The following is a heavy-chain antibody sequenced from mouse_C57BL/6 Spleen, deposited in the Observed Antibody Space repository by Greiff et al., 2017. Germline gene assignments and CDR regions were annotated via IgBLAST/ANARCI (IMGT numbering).Heavy chain of an antibody. V-gene: IGHV1-80*01. D-gene: IGHD2-4*01. J-gene: IGHJ3*01. CDR1: GYAFSSYW. Sequence: VKLVESGAELVKPGASVKISCKASGYAFSSYWMNWVKQRPGKGLEWIGQIYPGDGDTNYNGKFKGKATLTADKSSSTAYMQLSSLTSEDSAVYYCAIYEYEGTFAYWGQGTLVTVSA. CDR2: IYPGDGDT. CDR3: AIYEYEGTFAY.